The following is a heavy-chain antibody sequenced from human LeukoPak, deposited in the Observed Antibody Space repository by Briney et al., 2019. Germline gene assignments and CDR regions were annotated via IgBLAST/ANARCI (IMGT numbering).Heavy chain of an antibody. J-gene: IGHJ3*02. CDR2: IIPIFGTA. V-gene: IGHV1-69*05. Sequence: GSSVKVSCKASGGTFSSYAISWVRQAPGQGLEWMGGIIPIFGTANYAQKFQGRVTMTRNTSISTAYLELISLRSEDTAVYYCAKVSATDHTAFDIWGQGTMVTVSS. CDR1: GGTFSSYA. CDR3: AKVSATDHTAFDI. D-gene: IGHD6-13*01.